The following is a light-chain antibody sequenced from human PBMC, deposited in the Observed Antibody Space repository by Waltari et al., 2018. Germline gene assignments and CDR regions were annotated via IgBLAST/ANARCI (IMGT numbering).Light chain of an antibody. V-gene: IGKV4-1*01. CDR2: WAS. CDR1: QSVLYSSNNKNY. CDR3: QQYYSPPYT. Sequence: DIVMTQSPDSLAVSLGERATINCKSSQSVLYSSNNKNYLAWYQQKPGQPPKLLIYWASTRESGVPDRVSGSGCGTDFTLTISSLQAEDVAVYYCQQYYSPPYTFGQGTKLEIK. J-gene: IGKJ2*01.